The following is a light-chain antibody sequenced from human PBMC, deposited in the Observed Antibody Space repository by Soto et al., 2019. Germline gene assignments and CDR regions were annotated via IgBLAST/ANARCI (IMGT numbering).Light chain of an antibody. V-gene: IGKV3-15*01. Sequence: EIVMTQSPATLSVSLGERATLSCRASQSVSSNLAWYQQKPGQAPGLLIYGASTRATGIAARFSGSGSGTEFTLTISSLQSEDFAVYYCQQYNNWPPEDTFGQGTKLEIK. CDR3: QQYNNWPPEDT. CDR1: QSVSSN. CDR2: GAS. J-gene: IGKJ2*01.